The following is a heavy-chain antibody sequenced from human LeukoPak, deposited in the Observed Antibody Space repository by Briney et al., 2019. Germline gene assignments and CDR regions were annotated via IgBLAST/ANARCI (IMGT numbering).Heavy chain of an antibody. Sequence: PSETLSLTCNVSGGSISSYYWSWIRQPAGKGLEWIGRIYTSGSTNYNPSLKNRVTMSVDTSKNQFSLKLSSVTAADTAVYYCARIKMDVDTAMVYAVPGYYFDYWGQGTLVTVSS. CDR1: GGSISSYY. V-gene: IGHV4-4*07. D-gene: IGHD5-18*01. CDR3: ARIKMDVDTAMVYAVPGYYFDY. J-gene: IGHJ4*02. CDR2: IYTSGST.